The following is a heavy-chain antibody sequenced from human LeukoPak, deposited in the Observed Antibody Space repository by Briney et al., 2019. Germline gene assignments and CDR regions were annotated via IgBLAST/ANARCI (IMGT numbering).Heavy chain of an antibody. CDR3: ARGFGSGSYSRAAFDI. CDR2: FYHSGSI. J-gene: IGHJ3*02. CDR1: GGSISSYY. V-gene: IGHV4-59*01. Sequence: SETLSLTCTVPGGSISSYYWSWIRQPPGKGLEWIGHFYHSGSINYSPSLNSRVTISIDTSKKQVSLNLKSVTAADTAVYYCARGFGSGSYSRAAFDIWGQGTMVTVSS. D-gene: IGHD3-10*01.